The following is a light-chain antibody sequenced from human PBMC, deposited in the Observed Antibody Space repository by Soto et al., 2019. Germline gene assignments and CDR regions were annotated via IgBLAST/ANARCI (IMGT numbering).Light chain of an antibody. CDR3: QRYDTSSGT. Sequence: DIQMTQSPSTLSASVGDRVTITCRASQSIDTWLAWYQQKPGKAPKLLIYRASSLESGVPSRFSGSGSGTEFTLTISRLQPDYFSTYYCQRYDTSSGTFGPGTKVDIK. J-gene: IGKJ3*01. CDR1: QSIDTW. CDR2: RAS. V-gene: IGKV1-5*03.